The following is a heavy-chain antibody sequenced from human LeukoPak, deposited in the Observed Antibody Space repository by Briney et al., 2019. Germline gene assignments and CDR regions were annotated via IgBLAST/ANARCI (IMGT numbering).Heavy chain of an antibody. CDR1: GFTFDDYA. J-gene: IGHJ4*02. Sequence: GRSLRLSCAASGFTFDDYAMHWVRQAPGKGLEWVSGISWNSGSIGYADSVKGRFTISRDNAKNSLYLQMNSLRAEDTALYYCAKDRLIAAAGGLFDYWGQGTLVTVSS. CDR3: AKDRLIAAAGGLFDY. D-gene: IGHD6-13*01. V-gene: IGHV3-9*01. CDR2: ISWNSGSI.